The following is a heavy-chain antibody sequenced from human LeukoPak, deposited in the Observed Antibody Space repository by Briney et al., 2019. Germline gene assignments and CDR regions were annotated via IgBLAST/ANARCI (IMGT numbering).Heavy chain of an antibody. CDR3: ARASDLDY. J-gene: IGHJ4*02. Sequence: GGSLRLSCAASGFTFSSFTMNWVRQAPGKGLEWVSSISSSSSYIYYADSVKGRFTISRDNPKNSLYLQMNSLGAEDTAVYYCARASDLDYWGQGDVVTVSS. CDR1: GFTFSSFT. V-gene: IGHV3-21*01. CDR2: ISSSSSYI.